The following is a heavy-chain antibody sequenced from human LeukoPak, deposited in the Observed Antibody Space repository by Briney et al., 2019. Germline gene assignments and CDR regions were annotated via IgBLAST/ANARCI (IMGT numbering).Heavy chain of an antibody. Sequence: SETLSLTCAVYGGSFNSYSWSWIRQPPGKGLEWIGEIIHTGNTNYNPPLRSRATISVDTSKNQLSLKLSSVTAADTAVYYCARVLTTGTTNYYYYMDVWGKETTVTVSS. J-gene: IGHJ6*03. CDR3: ARVLTTGTTNYYYYMDV. V-gene: IGHV4-34*12. CDR1: GGSFNSYS. CDR2: IIHTGNT. D-gene: IGHD1-1*01.